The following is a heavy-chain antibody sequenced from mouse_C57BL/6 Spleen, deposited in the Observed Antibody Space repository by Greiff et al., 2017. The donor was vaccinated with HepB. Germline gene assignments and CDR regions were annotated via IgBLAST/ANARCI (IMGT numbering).Heavy chain of an antibody. CDR2: INPSNGGT. J-gene: IGHJ4*01. CDR3: ARGGDTVVAPYYAMDY. V-gene: IGHV1-53*01. D-gene: IGHD1-1*01. CDR1: GYTFTSYW. Sequence: VQLQQPGTELVKPGASVKLSCEASGYTFTSYWMHWVKQRPGQGLEWIGNINPSNGGTNYNEKFKSKATLTVDKSSSTAYMQLSSLTSEDSAVYYCARGGDTVVAPYYAMDYWGQGTSVTVSS.